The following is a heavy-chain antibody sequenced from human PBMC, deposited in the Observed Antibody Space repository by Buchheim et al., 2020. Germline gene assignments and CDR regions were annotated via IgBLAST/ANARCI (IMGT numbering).Heavy chain of an antibody. D-gene: IGHD5-12*01. J-gene: IGHJ4*02. CDR3: ARGGRGYSGYDLSY. Sequence: QVQLVQSGAEVKKPGASVKVSCKASGYTFTGYYMHWVRQAPGQGLEWMGWINPNSGGTNSAQKFQGRVTMTRDTSISTASMELSSLRSEDTAVYYCARGGRGYSGYDLSYWGQGTL. V-gene: IGHV1-2*02. CDR1: GYTFTGYY. CDR2: INPNSGGT.